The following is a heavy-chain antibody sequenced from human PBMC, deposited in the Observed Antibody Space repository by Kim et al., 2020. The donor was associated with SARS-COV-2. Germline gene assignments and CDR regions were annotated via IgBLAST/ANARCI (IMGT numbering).Heavy chain of an antibody. CDR3: ARDSPVRDGYDFALYYYGMDV. J-gene: IGHJ6*02. CDR2: ISAYNGNT. Sequence: ASVKVSCKASGYTFTSYGISWVRQAPGQGLEWMGWISAYNGNTNYAQKLQGRVTMTTDTSTSTAYMELRSLRSDDTAVYYCARDSPVRDGYDFALYYYGMDVWGQGTTVTVSS. D-gene: IGHD5-12*01. CDR1: GYTFTSYG. V-gene: IGHV1-18*04.